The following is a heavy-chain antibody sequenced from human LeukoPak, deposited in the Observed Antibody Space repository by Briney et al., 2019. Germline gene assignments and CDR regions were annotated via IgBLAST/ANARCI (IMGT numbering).Heavy chain of an antibody. D-gene: IGHD1-1*01. CDR1: GFTFSTYA. CDR3: ARGNWNDESYYYYMDV. V-gene: IGHV3-20*04. J-gene: IGHJ6*03. CDR2: INWNGGST. Sequence: PGGSLRLSCAASGFTFSTYAMSWVRQAPGKGLEWVSGINWNGGSTGYADSVKGRFTISRDNAKNPLYLQMNSLRAEDTALYYCARGNWNDESYYYYMDVWGKGTTVTVSS.